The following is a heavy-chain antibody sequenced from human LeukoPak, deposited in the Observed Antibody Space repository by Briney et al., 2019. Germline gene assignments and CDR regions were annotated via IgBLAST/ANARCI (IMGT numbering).Heavy chain of an antibody. CDR3: AKDHLPGIVVADRDY. CDR2: ISGSGGST. J-gene: IGHJ4*02. V-gene: IGHV3-23*01. CDR1: GFTFSRYG. D-gene: IGHD6-19*01. Sequence: GGTLRLSCAASGFTFSRYGMSWVRQAPGKGLEWVSAISGSGGSTYYADSVKGRFTISRDNSKNTLYLQINSLRAEDAAVYYCAKDHLPGIVVADRDYWGQGTLVTVSS.